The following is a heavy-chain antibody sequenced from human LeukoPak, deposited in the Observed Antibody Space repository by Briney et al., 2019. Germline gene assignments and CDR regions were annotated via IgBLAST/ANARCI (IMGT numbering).Heavy chain of an antibody. CDR3: ARHRILWWGTAGLNFDY. CDR2: INHSGST. Sequence: PSETLSLTRTVSGGSISSYYWSWIRQPPGKGLEWIGEINHSGSTNYNPSLKSRVTISVDTSKNQFSLKLSSVTAADTAVYYCARHRILWWGTAGLNFDYWGQGTLVTVSS. J-gene: IGHJ4*02. D-gene: IGHD2-21*01. CDR1: GGSISSYY. V-gene: IGHV4-34*01.